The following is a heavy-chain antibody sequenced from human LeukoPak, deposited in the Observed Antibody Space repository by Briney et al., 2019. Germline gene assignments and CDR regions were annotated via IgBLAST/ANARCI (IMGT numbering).Heavy chain of an antibody. D-gene: IGHD1-26*01. CDR2: IDYSGST. J-gene: IGHJ3*02. V-gene: IGHV4-59*01. CDR3: ARTVWLLDAFRI. CDR1: GGSISNYY. Sequence: SSETLSLTCTVSGGSISNYYWSWIRQPPGKGLEWIGYIDYSGSTNYNPSLKSRVTISVDTSKNQFSLKLSSVTAADTAVYYCARTVWLLDAFRIWGQGTMVTVSS.